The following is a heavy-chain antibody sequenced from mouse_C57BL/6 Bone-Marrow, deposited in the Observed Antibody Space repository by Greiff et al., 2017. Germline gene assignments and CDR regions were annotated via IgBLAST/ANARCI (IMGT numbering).Heavy chain of an antibody. CDR3: ARSRYDYLYY. CDR1: GYTFTSYW. CDR2: IYPGSGST. D-gene: IGHD2-3*01. Sequence: QVQLQQPGAELVKPGASVKMSCKASGYTFTSYWITWVKQRPGQGLEWIGDIYPGSGSTNYNKKFKSKATLTVDTSASTAYMQLSSLTSEDSAVYDGARSRYDYLYYWGQGTTRTVSS. J-gene: IGHJ2*01. V-gene: IGHV1-55*01.